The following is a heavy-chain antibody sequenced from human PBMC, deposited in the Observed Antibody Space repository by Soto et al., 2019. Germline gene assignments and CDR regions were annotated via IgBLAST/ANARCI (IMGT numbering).Heavy chain of an antibody. J-gene: IGHJ5*02. CDR1: GFSFSDYF. D-gene: IGHD2-15*01. Sequence: ASVKVSCKASGFSFSDYFMHWVRQAPGQGLEWMGIIKPSGDLTDYAQKFRGRSPITGDTPPSTFSLDLTPLRYEDTAVYYCVRKKSQNYGTPAASPWFNPWGQGTPFTVS. V-gene: IGHV1-46*01. CDR3: VRKKSQNYGTPAASPWFNP. CDR2: IKPSGDLT.